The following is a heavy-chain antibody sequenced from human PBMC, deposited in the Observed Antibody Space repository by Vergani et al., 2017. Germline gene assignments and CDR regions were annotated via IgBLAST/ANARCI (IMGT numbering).Heavy chain of an antibody. Sequence: QVQLVQSGAEVKKPGSSVKVSCKASGGTFSSYTISWVRQAPGQGLEWMGRIIPILGIANYAQKFQGRVTITADKSTSTAYMELSSLRSEDTAVYYCASLKATTSQNFDYWGQGTLGTVSS. V-gene: IGHV1-69*02. CDR2: IIPILGIA. J-gene: IGHJ4*02. CDR3: ASLKATTSQNFDY. D-gene: IGHD5-12*01. CDR1: GGTFSSYT.